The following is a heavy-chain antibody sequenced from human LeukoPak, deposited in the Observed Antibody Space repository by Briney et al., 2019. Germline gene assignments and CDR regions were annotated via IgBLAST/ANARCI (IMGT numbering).Heavy chain of an antibody. V-gene: IGHV1-2*06. CDR3: ARDRISGLLQKGTLGY. CDR1: GYTLTGYY. CDR2: INPNSGGT. D-gene: IGHD3-22*01. Sequence: ASVKVSCKASGYTLTGYYMHWVRQAPGQGLEWMGRINPNSGGTNYAQKFQGRVTMTRDTSISTAYMELSRLRSDDTAVYYCARDRISGLLQKGTLGYWGQGTLVTVSS. J-gene: IGHJ4*02.